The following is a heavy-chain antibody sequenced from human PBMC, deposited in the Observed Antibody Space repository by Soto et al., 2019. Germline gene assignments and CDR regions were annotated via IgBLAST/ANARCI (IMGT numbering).Heavy chain of an antibody. V-gene: IGHV4-39*01. CDR1: GGSISSSSYY. CDR3: ARRGSWYYFDY. J-gene: IGHJ4*02. CDR2: IYYSGST. Sequence: SETLSLTCTVSGGSISSSSYYWGWIRQPPGKGLEWIGSIYYSGSTYYNPSLKSRVTISVDTSKNQFSLKLSSVTAADTAVYYCARRGSWYYFDYWGQGTLVT. D-gene: IGHD6-13*01.